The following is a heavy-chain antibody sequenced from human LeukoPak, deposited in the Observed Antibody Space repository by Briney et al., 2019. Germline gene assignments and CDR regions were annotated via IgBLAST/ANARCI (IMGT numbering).Heavy chain of an antibody. CDR1: GGSISSYY. D-gene: IGHD5-18*01. J-gene: IGHJ4*02. CDR2: LYNSGST. Sequence: PSETLSLTCTVSGGSISSYYWSWIRQPPGKGMEWVGYLYNSGSTNYNPSLKSRVTISVDTSKNQFSLKLSSVTAADTAVYYCARARPDTAMAVGYWGQGTLVTVSS. V-gene: IGHV4-59*01. CDR3: ARARPDTAMAVGY.